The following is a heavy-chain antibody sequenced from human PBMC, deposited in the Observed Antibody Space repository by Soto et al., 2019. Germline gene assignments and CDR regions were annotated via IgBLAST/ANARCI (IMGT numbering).Heavy chain of an antibody. D-gene: IGHD5-12*01. CDR1: GGSISSGGYY. CDR2: IYYSGST. J-gene: IGHJ6*02. Sequence: SETLSLTCTVSGGSISSGGYYWSWIRQHPGKGLEWIGYIYYSGSTYYNPSLKSRVTISVDTSKNQFSLKLSSVTAADTAVYYCARDSRYSGYDDYYYYGKDVWGQGTTVTSP. V-gene: IGHV4-31*03. CDR3: ARDSRYSGYDDYYYYGKDV.